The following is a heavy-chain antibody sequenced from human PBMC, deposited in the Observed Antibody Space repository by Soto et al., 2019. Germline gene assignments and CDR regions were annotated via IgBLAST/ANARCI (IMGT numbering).Heavy chain of an antibody. CDR2: AFHSGTT. D-gene: IGHD5-12*01. CDR1: GGSITSNNW. CDR3: AAGGGLPRYY. Sequence: SETLSLTCAVSGGSITSNNWWSWVRQPPGKGLEWIGEAFHSGTTNYNPSLKSRVTISVDRSKNQFSLKLSSVTAADTAVYYCAAGGGLPRYYWGQGTLVTVS. V-gene: IGHV4-4*02. J-gene: IGHJ4*02.